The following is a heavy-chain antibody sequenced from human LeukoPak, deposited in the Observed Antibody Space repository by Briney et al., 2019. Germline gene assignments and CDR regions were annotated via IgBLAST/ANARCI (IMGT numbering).Heavy chain of an antibody. CDR1: GFTFSGHA. V-gene: IGHV3-23*01. D-gene: IGHD6-13*01. J-gene: IGHJ4*02. Sequence: GGSLRLSCAASGFTFSGHAMSWVRQAPGKGLEWVSAISSSGGSTYYADSVKGRFTISRDNSKNTLYLQMNSLRAEDTAVYYCAKFGAAAGHDLGYWGQGTLVTVSS. CDR3: AKFGAAAGHDLGY. CDR2: ISSSGGST.